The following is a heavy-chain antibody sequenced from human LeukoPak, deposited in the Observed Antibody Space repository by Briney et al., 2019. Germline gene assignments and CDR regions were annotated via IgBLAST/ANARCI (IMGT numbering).Heavy chain of an antibody. CDR2: IFSIGIT. CDR1: GGSISGYY. Sequence: SVTLSLTCTVSGGSISGYYWSWIRQSPGKGLEWIAYIFSIGITNYNPSLKSRVTISVDTSKNQFSVNLISVTAADTAVYYCARHQGGGYNASYFDYWGQGTLVTVSS. V-gene: IGHV4-59*08. D-gene: IGHD5-24*01. J-gene: IGHJ4*02. CDR3: ARHQGGGYNASYFDY.